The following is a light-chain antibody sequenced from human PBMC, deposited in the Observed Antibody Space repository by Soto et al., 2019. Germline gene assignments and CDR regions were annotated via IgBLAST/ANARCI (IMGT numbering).Light chain of an antibody. J-gene: IGKJ5*01. Sequence: DVVMTQSPLSLPVTLGQPASISCRSNQSLVHSDGIAYFSWFQQRPGRSPRRLIYKVSNRDSGVPARFSGSGSGTDFALKISRVEAEDVGVYYCMQGTHWPITFXQGTRVEIK. CDR2: KVS. V-gene: IGKV2-30*02. CDR3: MQGTHWPIT. CDR1: QSLVHSDGIAY.